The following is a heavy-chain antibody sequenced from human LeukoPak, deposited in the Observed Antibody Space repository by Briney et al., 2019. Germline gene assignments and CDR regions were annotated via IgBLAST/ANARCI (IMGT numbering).Heavy chain of an antibody. CDR3: AKDKYSSSWSSFDY. J-gene: IGHJ4*02. Sequence: GGSLRLSCAASGFTFDDYAMHWVRQAPGKGLEWVSGISWNSGSIGYADSVKGRFTISRDNAKNSLYLQMNSLRAEDTALYYCAKDKYSSSWSSFDYWGQGTLVTVSS. CDR2: ISWNSGSI. D-gene: IGHD6-13*01. V-gene: IGHV3-9*01. CDR1: GFTFDDYA.